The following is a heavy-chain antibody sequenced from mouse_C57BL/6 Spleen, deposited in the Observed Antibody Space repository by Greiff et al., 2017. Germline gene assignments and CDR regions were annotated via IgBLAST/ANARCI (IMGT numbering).Heavy chain of an antibody. V-gene: IGHV1-76*01. J-gene: IGHJ2*01. D-gene: IGHD1-1*02. CDR1: GYTFTDYY. Sequence: QVQLQQSGAELVRPGASVMLSCKASGYTFTDYYINWVKQRPGQGLEWIARIYPGSGNTYYNEKFKGKATLTAEKSSSTAYMQLSSLTSEDSAVYFCARSGGNFDYWGQGTTLTVSS. CDR2: IYPGSGNT. CDR3: ARSGGNFDY.